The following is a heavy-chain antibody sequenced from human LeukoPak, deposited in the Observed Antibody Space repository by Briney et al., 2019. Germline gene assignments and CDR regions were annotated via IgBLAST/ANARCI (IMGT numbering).Heavy chain of an antibody. CDR2: VWYDGKNK. CDR3: AKDGVPAAIYWFDP. Sequence: GGSLRLSCAESGFTFSSYGIHWVRQAPGKGLEWVAIVWYDGKNKFYGDSVKGRFTISRDNSKNTLYLQMNSLRAEDTAVYYCAKDGVPAAIYWFDPWGQGTLVTVSS. CDR1: GFTFSSYG. J-gene: IGHJ5*02. V-gene: IGHV3-30*02. D-gene: IGHD2-2*01.